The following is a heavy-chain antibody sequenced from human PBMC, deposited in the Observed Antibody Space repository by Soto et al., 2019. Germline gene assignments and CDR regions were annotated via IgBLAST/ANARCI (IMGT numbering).Heavy chain of an antibody. CDR1: GFTFNNYA. CDR3: AKASGKSYPESRVFDF. D-gene: IGHD1-26*01. Sequence: GGSLRLSCAASGFTFNNYAMTWVRQAPGEGLEWVAVITNDGGDTLHADSVKGRFTIFRDNSRNTLFLQMISLRPEDTAIYYCAKASGKSYPESRVFDFWGQGTRVTVSS. J-gene: IGHJ4*02. CDR2: ITNDGGDT. V-gene: IGHV3-23*01.